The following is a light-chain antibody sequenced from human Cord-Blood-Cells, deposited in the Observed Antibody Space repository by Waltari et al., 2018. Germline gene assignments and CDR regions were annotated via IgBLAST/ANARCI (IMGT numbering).Light chain of an antibody. Sequence: SYVLTHPPSVSVAAGKTARITCGGNNIRSKSEHWYQQKPDQAPVLVIYYDSDRPAGIPERFSGSNSGNTATLTISRVEAGDEADYYCQVWDSSSDHRVFGGGTKLTVL. CDR2: YDS. J-gene: IGLJ3*02. CDR1: NIRSKS. CDR3: QVWDSSSDHRV. V-gene: IGLV3-21*04.